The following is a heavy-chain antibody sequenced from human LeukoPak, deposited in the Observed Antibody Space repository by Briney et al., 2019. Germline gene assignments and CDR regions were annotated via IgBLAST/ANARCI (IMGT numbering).Heavy chain of an antibody. CDR2: ISYSGST. V-gene: IGHV4-39*01. J-gene: IGHJ5*02. Sequence: PSETLSLTCTVSGGSVSSSTYYWGWIRQPPGKGLEWIATISYSGSTYNPSLQSRVTISVDTSKNQFSLKLSSVTAADTAVYYCARLGFCTTTSCPWGQGTLVTVSS. CDR3: ARLGFCTTTSCP. CDR1: GGSVSSSTYY. D-gene: IGHD2-2*01.